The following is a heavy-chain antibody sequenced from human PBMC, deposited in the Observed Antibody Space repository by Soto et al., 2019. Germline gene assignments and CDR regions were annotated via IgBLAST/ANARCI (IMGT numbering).Heavy chain of an antibody. CDR2: IYYSGST. V-gene: IGHV4-59*01. CDR3: ASVYDSSGYYFDY. Sequence: VQLQESGPGLVRPSETLSLTCTVSGGSISSYYWSWIRQPPGKGLEWIGYIYYSGSTNYNPSLKSRVTISVDTSKNQFSLKLSSVTAADTAVYYCASVYDSSGYYFDYWGQGTLVTVSS. CDR1: GGSISSYY. J-gene: IGHJ4*02. D-gene: IGHD3-22*01.